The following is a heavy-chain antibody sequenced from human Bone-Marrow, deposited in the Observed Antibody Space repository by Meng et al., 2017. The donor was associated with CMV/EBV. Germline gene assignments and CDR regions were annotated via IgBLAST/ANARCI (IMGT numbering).Heavy chain of an antibody. CDR3: AREMYYYDSRGHNWFDP. J-gene: IGHJ5*02. D-gene: IGHD3-22*01. CDR2: INPNSGGT. CDR1: VYTFTGYY. Sequence: VHLVQSGTDVKKPGASVKLSCKGSVYTFTGYYMHWVRQAPGQGLEWMGWINPNSGGTNYAQKFQGWVTMTRDTSISTAYMELSRLRSDDAAVYYCAREMYYYDSRGHNWFDPWGQGTLVTVSS. V-gene: IGHV1-2*04.